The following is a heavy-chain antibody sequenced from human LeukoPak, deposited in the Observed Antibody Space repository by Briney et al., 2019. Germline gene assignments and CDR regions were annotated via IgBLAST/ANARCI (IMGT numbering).Heavy chain of an antibody. CDR2: ITSSRGDI. CDR3: TRVNGDSVDADCYYYMDV. D-gene: IGHD2-21*02. Sequence: PGGSLRLSCAASGFTFSDFAMSWVRQAPGKGLEWVSAITSSRGDIYYADSAKGRFTISRDNAKNSLYLQINSLRAEDTAVYYCTRVNGDSVDADCYYYMDVWGKGTTVTVSS. J-gene: IGHJ6*03. CDR1: GFTFSDFA. V-gene: IGHV3-21*01.